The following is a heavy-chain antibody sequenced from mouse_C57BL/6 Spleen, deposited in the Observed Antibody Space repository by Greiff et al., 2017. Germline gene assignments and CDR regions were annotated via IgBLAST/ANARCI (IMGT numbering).Heavy chain of an antibody. V-gene: IGHV14-1*01. CDR1: GFNIKDYY. Sequence: VQLQQSGAELVRPGASVKLSCTASGFNIKDYYMHWVKQRPEQGLEWIGRIDPEDGDPEYAPKFQGKATMTADKSSNTAYLQISSLTSEDTAVYYCTATAVATNWYFDVWGTGTTVTVSS. CDR3: TATAVATNWYFDV. J-gene: IGHJ1*03. CDR2: IDPEDGDP. D-gene: IGHD1-1*01.